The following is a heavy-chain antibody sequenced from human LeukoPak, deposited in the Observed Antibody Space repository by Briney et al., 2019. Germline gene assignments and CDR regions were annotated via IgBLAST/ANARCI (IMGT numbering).Heavy chain of an antibody. V-gene: IGHV3-33*01. J-gene: IGHJ4*02. CDR3: ARDRYGIRRDYFDY. D-gene: IGHD5-18*01. CDR2: IWYDGTNK. Sequence: GGSLRLSCAASGFTFSDYGMHWVRQAPGKGLEWVALIWYDGTNKYYVDSVKGRFTISRDNFKNTLYLQMNSLRADDTAVYYCARDRYGIRRDYFDYWGQGILVTVSS. CDR1: GFTFSDYG.